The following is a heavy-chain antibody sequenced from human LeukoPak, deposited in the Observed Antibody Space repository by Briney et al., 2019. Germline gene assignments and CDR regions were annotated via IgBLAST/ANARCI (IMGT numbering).Heavy chain of an antibody. CDR1: GGSISSGGYY. CDR3: ARDDRRSYWYFDL. CDR2: VYHSGST. Sequence: PSETLSLTCTVSGGSISSGGYYWGWIRQPPGKGLEWIGSVYHSGSTYYNPSLKSRVTISVDTSKSQFSLKLSSVTAADTAVYYCARDDRRSYWYFDLWGRGTLVTVSS. V-gene: IGHV4-39*07. J-gene: IGHJ2*01.